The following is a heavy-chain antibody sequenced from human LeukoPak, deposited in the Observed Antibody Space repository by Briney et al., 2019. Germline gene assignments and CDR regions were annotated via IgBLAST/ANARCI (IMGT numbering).Heavy chain of an antibody. D-gene: IGHD1-20*01. V-gene: IGHV4-59*12. CDR2: IYHSGST. Sequence: SETLSLTCTVSGGSISNYYWGWIRQPPGKGLEWIGEIYHSGSTNYNPSLKSRVTISVDKSKNQFSLKLSSVTAADTAVYYCATVITGSGMDVWGQGTTVTVSS. CDR3: ATVITGSGMDV. J-gene: IGHJ6*02. CDR1: GGSISNYY.